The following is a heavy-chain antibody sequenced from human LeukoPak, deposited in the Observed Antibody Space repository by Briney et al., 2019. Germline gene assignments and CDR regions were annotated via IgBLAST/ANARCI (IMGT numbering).Heavy chain of an antibody. D-gene: IGHD3-3*01. V-gene: IGHV3-23*01. CDR2: INTGGDDT. CDR1: GFTFSSYS. J-gene: IGHJ4*02. CDR3: AKVWKYYDFWSGYYPGGYYFDY. Sequence: GGSLRLSCAASGFTFSSYSMTWVRQAPGKGLEWVSAINTGGDDTYYADSVRGRFTISRDNSKNTLYLQMNSLRAEDTAVYYCAKVWKYYDFWSGYYPGGYYFDYWGQGTLVTVSS.